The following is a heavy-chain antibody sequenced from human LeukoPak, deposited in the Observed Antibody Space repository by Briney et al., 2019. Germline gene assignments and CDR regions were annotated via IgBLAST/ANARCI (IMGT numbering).Heavy chain of an antibody. J-gene: IGHJ3*02. D-gene: IGHD2-2*01. Sequence: PSETLSLTCTVSGGSISSYYWSWIQQPPGKGLEWIGYIYYSGSTNYNPSLKSRVTISVDTSKNQFSLKLSSVTAADTAVYYCARGDIVVVPAAGDAFDIWGQGTMVTVSS. V-gene: IGHV4-59*01. CDR3: ARGDIVVVPAAGDAFDI. CDR2: IYYSGST. CDR1: GGSISSYY.